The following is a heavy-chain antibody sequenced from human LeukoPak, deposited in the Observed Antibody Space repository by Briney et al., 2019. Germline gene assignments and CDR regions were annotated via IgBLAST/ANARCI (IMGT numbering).Heavy chain of an antibody. CDR2: IYPGDSDT. V-gene: IGHV5-51*01. D-gene: IGHD6-19*01. CDR1: GYSFTNYW. CDR3: ARQWSSGWSFFDY. Sequence: GESLQISCKGSGYSFTNYWIGWVRQMPGKGLEWMGIIYPGDSDTRYSPSFQGQVTISADKSISTAYLQWSSLKASDTAMYYCARQWSSGWSFFDYWGQGTLVTVSS. J-gene: IGHJ4*02.